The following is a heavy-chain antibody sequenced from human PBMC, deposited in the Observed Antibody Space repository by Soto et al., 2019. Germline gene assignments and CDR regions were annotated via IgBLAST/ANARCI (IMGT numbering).Heavy chain of an antibody. J-gene: IGHJ6*02. Sequence: QITLKESGPTLVKPTQTLTLTCTFSGFSLSTSGVGVGWIRQPPGKALEWLALFYWDDDKRYSPSLKSRLPITKDTSKNQVVLTMTNMDPVDTATYYCAHSVLEGHYYGMDVWGQGTTVTVSS. CDR1: GFSLSTSGVG. CDR3: AHSVLEGHYYGMDV. CDR2: FYWDDDK. V-gene: IGHV2-5*02. D-gene: IGHD3-3*02.